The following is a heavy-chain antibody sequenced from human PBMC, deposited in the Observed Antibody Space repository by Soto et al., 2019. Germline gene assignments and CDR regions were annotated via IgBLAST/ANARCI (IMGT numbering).Heavy chain of an antibody. V-gene: IGHV4-39*01. Sequence: SESLSLNCPVSVGSISSSSYYWGWILQPPGKGLEWIGSIYYSGSTYYNPSLKSRVTISVDTSKNQFSLKLSSVTAADTAVYYCAGQHTYYYDSSGYPARYYYYGMDVWGQGTTVTVSS. CDR2: IYYSGST. D-gene: IGHD3-22*01. CDR1: VGSISSSSYY. J-gene: IGHJ6*02. CDR3: AGQHTYYYDSSGYPARYYYYGMDV.